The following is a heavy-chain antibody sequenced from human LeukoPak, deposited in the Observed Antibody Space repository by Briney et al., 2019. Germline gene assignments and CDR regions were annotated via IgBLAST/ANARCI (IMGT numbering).Heavy chain of an antibody. CDR2: INHSGST. CDR1: GGSFSGYY. D-gene: IGHD6-13*01. Sequence: SETLSLTCAVYGGSFSGYYWSWIRQPPGKGLEWIGEINHSGSTNYNPSLKSRVTISVDTSKNQFSLKLSSVTAADTAVYYCARLGEYSSSWSYYYGMDVWGQGTTVTVSS. J-gene: IGHJ6*02. V-gene: IGHV4-34*01. CDR3: ARLGEYSSSWSYYYGMDV.